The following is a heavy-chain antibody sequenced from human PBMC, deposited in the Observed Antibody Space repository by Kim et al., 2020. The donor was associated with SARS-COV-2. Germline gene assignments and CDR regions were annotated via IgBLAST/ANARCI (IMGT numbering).Heavy chain of an antibody. V-gene: IGHV4-31*03. CDR2: IYYSGST. CDR1: GGSISSGGYY. CDR3: ARGDSSSSSWFDP. Sequence: SETLSLTCTVSGGSISSGGYYWSWIRQHPGKGLEWIGYIYYSGSTYYNPSLKSRVTISVDTSKNQFSLKLSSVTAADTAVYYCARGDSSSSSWFDPWGQGTLVTVSS. J-gene: IGHJ5*02. D-gene: IGHD6-6*01.